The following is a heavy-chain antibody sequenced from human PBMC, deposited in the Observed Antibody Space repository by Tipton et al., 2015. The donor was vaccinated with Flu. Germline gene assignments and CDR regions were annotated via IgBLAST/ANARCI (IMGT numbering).Heavy chain of an antibody. CDR3: ARYHCPNGICDSFDF. Sequence: TLSLTCVVSGYFIRENFYWGWVRQSPGKGLEWIGSVHNTGTTYHNPSLRSRLTLSIDTSNNQFSLNLRFVSTADTAVYYCARYHCPNGICDSFDFWGQGTPVTVSS. D-gene: IGHD2-8*01. CDR2: VHNTGTT. J-gene: IGHJ4*02. V-gene: IGHV4-38-2*01. CDR1: GYFIRENFY.